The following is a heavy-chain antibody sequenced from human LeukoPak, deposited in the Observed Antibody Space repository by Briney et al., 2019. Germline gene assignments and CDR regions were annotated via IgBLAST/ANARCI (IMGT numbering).Heavy chain of an antibody. D-gene: IGHD4-17*01. Sequence: GGSLRLSCAVSGFTFSSSWMHWVRQAPGKGLVWVSHIKTDGSTTAYADSVKGRFTVSRDNAKNTLYLQMNSLRAEDTGVYYCAREGTYGDYEGWFDPWGQGTLVTVSS. CDR3: AREGTYGDYEGWFDP. CDR1: GFTFSSSW. V-gene: IGHV3-74*01. J-gene: IGHJ5*02. CDR2: IKTDGSTT.